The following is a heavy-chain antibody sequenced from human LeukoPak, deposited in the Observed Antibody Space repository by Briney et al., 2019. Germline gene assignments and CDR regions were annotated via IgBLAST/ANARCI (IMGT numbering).Heavy chain of an antibody. CDR3: AKGPGRWLQLRYFDF. V-gene: IGHV3-23*01. CDR2: ISNSGGSV. D-gene: IGHD5-24*01. Sequence: GGSLRLSCAASGFTFSSHGMNWVRQAPGKGLEWISGISNSGGSVYYADSVKGRFTISRDNSKNTLYLQMSSLRADDTAVYYCAKGPGRWLQLRYFDFWGQGTLVTVSS. J-gene: IGHJ4*02. CDR1: GFTFSSHG.